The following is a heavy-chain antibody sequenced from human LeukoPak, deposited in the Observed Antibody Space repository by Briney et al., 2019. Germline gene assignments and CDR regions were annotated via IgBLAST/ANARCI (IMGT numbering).Heavy chain of an antibody. D-gene: IGHD3-22*01. CDR1: GFTFSSYG. V-gene: IGHV3-30*02. J-gene: IGHJ3*02. CDR3: AKDLRSSEYYYDSSGYNDAFDI. Sequence: PGGSLRLSCAASGFTFSSYGLHWVRQAPGKGLEWVAFIRYDGSNKYYADSVKGRFTISRDNSKNTLYLQMNSLRAEDTAVYYCAKDLRSSEYYYDSSGYNDAFDIWGQGTMVTVSS. CDR2: IRYDGSNK.